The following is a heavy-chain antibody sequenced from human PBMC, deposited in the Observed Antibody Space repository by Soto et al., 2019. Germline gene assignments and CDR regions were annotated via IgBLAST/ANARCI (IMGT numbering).Heavy chain of an antibody. V-gene: IGHV3-73*01. CDR1: GFTFSGSA. CDR3: TRLTSKDDIVVVPAAIRSPAYYYYMDV. D-gene: IGHD2-2*01. CDR2: IRSKANSYAT. Sequence: GGSLRLSCAASGFTFSGSAMHWVRQASGKGLEWVGRIRSKANSYATAYAASVKGRFTISRDDSKNTAYLQMNSLKTEDTAVYYCTRLTSKDDIVVVPAAIRSPAYYYYMDVWGKGTTVTVSS. J-gene: IGHJ6*03.